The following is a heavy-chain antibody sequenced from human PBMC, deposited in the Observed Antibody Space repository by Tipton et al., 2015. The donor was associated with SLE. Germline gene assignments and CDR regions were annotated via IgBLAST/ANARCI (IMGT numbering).Heavy chain of an antibody. CDR1: GSTFSSYG. Sequence: LSLTYAASGSTFSSYGMHWVRQAPGKGLEWVAIIWYDGSNKYYADSVKGRFTISRDNSKNTLYLEMRSLRAEDTAVFYCARNGGNYYMDVWGKGTTVTVSS. V-gene: IGHV3-33*01. CDR3: ARNGGNYYMDV. J-gene: IGHJ6*03. D-gene: IGHD3-16*01. CDR2: IWYDGSNK.